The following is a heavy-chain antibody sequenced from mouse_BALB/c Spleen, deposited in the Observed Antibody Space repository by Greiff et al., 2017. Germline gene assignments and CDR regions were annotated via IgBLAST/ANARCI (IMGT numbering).Heavy chain of an antibody. V-gene: IGHV1-18*01. D-gene: IGHD2-1*01. CDR2: INPNYDST. CDR3: ARDYGNYGGYFDV. J-gene: IGHJ1*01. Sequence: VQLKQFGAELVKPGASVKISCKASGYTFTDYNMDWVKQSHGKSLEWIGDINPNYDSTSYNQKFKGKATWTVDKSSSTAYMELRSLTSEDTAVYYCARDYGNYGGYFDVWGAGTTVTVSS. CDR1: GYTFTDYN.